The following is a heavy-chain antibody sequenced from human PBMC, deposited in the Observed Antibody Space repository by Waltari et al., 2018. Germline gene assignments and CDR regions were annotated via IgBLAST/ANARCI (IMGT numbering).Heavy chain of an antibody. CDR2: IKDETEGGTT. CDR3: TTGTFAPSDF. Sequence: EVQLVESGGALGEPGGSLRLSCAASGFTLTYAWMSWVRQAAGKGLEWVGRIKDETEGGTTDYAAAVKGRFTVLRDDSKHTLYLQMNSLKIEDTGVYYCTTGTFAPSDFWCQGTLVTVSS. CDR1: GFTLTYAW. J-gene: IGHJ4*02. V-gene: IGHV3-15*02. D-gene: IGHD1-26*01.